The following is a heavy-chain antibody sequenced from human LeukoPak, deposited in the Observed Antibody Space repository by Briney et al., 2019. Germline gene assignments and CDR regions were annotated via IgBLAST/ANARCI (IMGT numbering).Heavy chain of an antibody. Sequence: SVKVSCKASGGTFSSYAISWVRQAPGQGLEWTGRIIPILGIANYAQKFQGRVTITADKSTSTAYMELSSLRSEDTAVYYCAQILVTDAFDIWGQGTMVTVSS. CDR3: AQILVTDAFDI. CDR1: GGTFSSYA. V-gene: IGHV1-69*04. CDR2: IIPILGIA. D-gene: IGHD2-8*02. J-gene: IGHJ3*02.